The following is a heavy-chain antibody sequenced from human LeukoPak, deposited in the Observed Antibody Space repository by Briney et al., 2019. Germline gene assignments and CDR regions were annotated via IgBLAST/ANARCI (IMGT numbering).Heavy chain of an antibody. D-gene: IGHD6-19*01. V-gene: IGHV3-21*01. J-gene: IGHJ4*02. CDR2: ISSSSSYI. CDR1: GFTFSSYS. Sequence: GGSLRLSCAASGFTFSSYSMNWVRQAPGKGLEWVSSISSSSSYIYYADSVKGRFTISRDNAKNTLYLQMNSLRAEDTAVYYCARDQGSGWYAWGQGTLVTVSS. CDR3: ARDQGSGWYA.